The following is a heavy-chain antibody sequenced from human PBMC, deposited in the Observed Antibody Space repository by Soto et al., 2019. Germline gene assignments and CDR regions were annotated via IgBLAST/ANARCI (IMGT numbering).Heavy chain of an antibody. CDR2: IIPILGIA. CDR3: ARVRNTHRYCSGGSCYRNYYYYGMDV. D-gene: IGHD2-15*01. J-gene: IGHJ6*02. Sequence: QVQLVQSGAEVKKPGSSVKVSCKASGGTFSSYTISWVRQAPGQGLEWMGRIIPILGIANYAQKFQGRVTITADKSTSTAYRELSSLRSEDTAVYYCARVRNTHRYCSGGSCYRNYYYYGMDVWGQGTTVTVSS. V-gene: IGHV1-69*02. CDR1: GGTFSSYT.